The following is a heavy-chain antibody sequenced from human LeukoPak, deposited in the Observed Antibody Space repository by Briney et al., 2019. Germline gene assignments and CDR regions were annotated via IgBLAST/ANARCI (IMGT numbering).Heavy chain of an antibody. J-gene: IGHJ3*02. Sequence: GGSLRLSCAASGFTFSNYWMSWVRQAPGKGLEWVAHINQDGSEKYYVDSVKGRFTISRDNAKNSLYLQMNTLRAEDTAVYYCARDGGGDIVVAFAFDIWGQGTMVTVSS. CDR2: INQDGSEK. V-gene: IGHV3-7*05. CDR3: ARDGGGDIVVAFAFDI. CDR1: GFTFSNYW. D-gene: IGHD2-15*01.